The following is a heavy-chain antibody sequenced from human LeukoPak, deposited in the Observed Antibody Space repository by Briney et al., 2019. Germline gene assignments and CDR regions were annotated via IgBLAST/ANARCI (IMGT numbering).Heavy chain of an antibody. J-gene: IGHJ4*02. CDR2: ISSSSSYI. CDR1: GFTFSSYS. CDR3: ARSRGQDRYYFDY. D-gene: IGHD5-24*01. V-gene: IGHV3-21*01. Sequence: GGSLRLSCAASGFTFSSYSMNWVRQAPGQGLEWVSSISSSSSYIYYADSVKGRFTISRDNAKNSLYLQMNSLRAEDTAVYYCARSRGQDRYYFDYWGQGTLVTVSS.